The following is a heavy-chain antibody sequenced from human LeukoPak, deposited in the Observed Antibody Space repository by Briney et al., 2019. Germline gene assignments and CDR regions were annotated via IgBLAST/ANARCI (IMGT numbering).Heavy chain of an antibody. D-gene: IGHD6-13*01. V-gene: IGHV3-23*01. CDR3: AKGPAGSTDGTFDY. Sequence: PGGSLRLSCAASGFTFSSYAMSWVRQAPGQGLEWVSSISSSGGSTYYVDSVKGRFTISRDNSKNTLYLHMNSLRAEDTAIYYCAKGPAGSTDGTFDYWGQGTLVTVSS. CDR1: GFTFSSYA. CDR2: ISSSGGST. J-gene: IGHJ4*02.